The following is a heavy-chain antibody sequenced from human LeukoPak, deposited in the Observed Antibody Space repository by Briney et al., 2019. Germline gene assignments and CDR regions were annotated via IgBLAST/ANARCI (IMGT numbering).Heavy chain of an antibody. J-gene: IGHJ4*02. D-gene: IGHD5-18*01. V-gene: IGHV1-69*04. CDR2: IIPILGIA. CDR1: GGTFSSYD. CDR3: ARAYVDTAMFYFDY. Sequence: SVKVSCKASGGTFSSYDINWVRQAPGQGLEWMGRIIPILGIANYAQKFQGRVTITADKSTSTAYMELSSLRSEDTAVYYCARAYVDTAMFYFDYWGQGTLVTVSS.